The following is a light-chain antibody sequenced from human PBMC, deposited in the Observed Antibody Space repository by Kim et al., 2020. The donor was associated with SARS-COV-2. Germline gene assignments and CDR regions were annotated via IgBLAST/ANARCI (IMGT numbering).Light chain of an antibody. V-gene: IGKV4-1*01. Sequence: EIVMTQSPDSLAVSLGERATINCKSSQSVLYSSKNKNYLAWYQQKPGQPPKLLIYWASTRESGVPDRFSGSGSGTDFTLTISSLQAEDVAVYYCQQYYSTPKYTFGQGTKVEI. CDR1: QSVLYSSKNKNY. CDR3: QQYYSTPKYT. CDR2: WAS. J-gene: IGKJ2*01.